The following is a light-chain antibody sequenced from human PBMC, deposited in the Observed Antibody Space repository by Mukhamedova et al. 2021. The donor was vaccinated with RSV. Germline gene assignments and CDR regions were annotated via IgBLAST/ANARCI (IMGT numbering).Light chain of an antibody. V-gene: IGLV3-1*01. CDR2: QDS. CDR3: QAWDSSTFYV. Sequence: QKPGQSPVLVIYQDSKRPSGIPERFSGSNSGNTATLTISGTQAMDEADYYCQAWDSSTFYVFGTGTKVTAL. J-gene: IGLJ1*01.